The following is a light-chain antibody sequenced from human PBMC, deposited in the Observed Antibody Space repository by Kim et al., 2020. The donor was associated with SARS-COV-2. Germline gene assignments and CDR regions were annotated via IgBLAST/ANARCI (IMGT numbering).Light chain of an antibody. CDR1: QSVRSTF. J-gene: IGKJ4*01. Sequence: EIVLTQSPGTLSLSPGERATLSCRASQSVRSTFLAWYQHKPGQAPRLLIYGASSRAAGIPDRFNGIGSGTDFTLTISRLEPEDFAVYYCQQYVGSPPLTFGGGTKVDIK. CDR2: GAS. V-gene: IGKV3-20*01. CDR3: QQYVGSPPLT.